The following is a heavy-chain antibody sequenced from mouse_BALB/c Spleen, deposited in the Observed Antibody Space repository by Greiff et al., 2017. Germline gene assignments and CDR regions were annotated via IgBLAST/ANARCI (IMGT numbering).Heavy chain of an antibody. CDR3: ARFYYYGSSYRYFDV. CDR2: IDPSNSET. V-gene: IGHV1S127*01. Sequence: SGPELVRPGASVKMSCKASGYTFTSYWMHWVKQRPGQGLEWIGMIDPSNSETRLNQKFKDKATLNVDKSSNTAYMQLSSLTSEDSAVYYCARFYYYGSSYRYFDVWGAGTTVTVSS. J-gene: IGHJ1*01. D-gene: IGHD1-1*01. CDR1: GYTFTSYW.